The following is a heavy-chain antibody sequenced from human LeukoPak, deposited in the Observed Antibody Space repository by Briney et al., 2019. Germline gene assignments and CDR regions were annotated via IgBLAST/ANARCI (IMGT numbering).Heavy chain of an antibody. CDR1: GYTFTDSY. J-gene: IGHJ5*02. V-gene: IGHV1-2*02. D-gene: IGHD6-13*01. Sequence: GASVKVSCTASGYTFTDSYIHWLRQAPGQGLEWMGWIKPDNGDTNYVQKFQGRVTMTRDTSISTAYLELTKLRSDDAAVYYCARAVDSSSSWYDWFDPWGQGTLVTVSS. CDR3: ARAVDSSSSWYDWFDP. CDR2: IKPDNGDT.